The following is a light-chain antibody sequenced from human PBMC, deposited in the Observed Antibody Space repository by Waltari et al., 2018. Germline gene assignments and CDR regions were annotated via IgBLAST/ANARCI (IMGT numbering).Light chain of an antibody. CDR3: QQSYMTPLT. Sequence: DIQMTQSPSSLSASVGDRVTITCRASQPISNFLHWYQQKPGKAPKFLIHAAFTLQAGVPSRFAGSGSGTEFTRTINNLQPEDFATYYCQQSYMTPLTFGGGTNVESK. CDR1: QPISNF. V-gene: IGKV1-39*01. CDR2: AAF. J-gene: IGKJ4*01.